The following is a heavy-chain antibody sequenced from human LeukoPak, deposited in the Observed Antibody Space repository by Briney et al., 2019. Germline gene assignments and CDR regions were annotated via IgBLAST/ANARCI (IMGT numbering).Heavy chain of an antibody. V-gene: IGHV4-30-4*07. J-gene: IGHJ4*02. D-gene: IGHD5-12*01. CDR2: LYYSGIT. Sequence: SETLSLTCTVSGGSISSDDSSWSWIRQPPGKGLEWIGYLYYSGITFYNPSLRSRVTISPDMSKNQFFLKLSSVTAADTAVYYCARVSGYDWESFYDYWGQGTLVTVSS. CDR3: ARVSGYDWESFYDY. CDR1: GGSISSDDSS.